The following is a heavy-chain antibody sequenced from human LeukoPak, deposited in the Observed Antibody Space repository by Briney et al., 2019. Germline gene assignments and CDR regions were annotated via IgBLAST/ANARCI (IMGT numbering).Heavy chain of an antibody. J-gene: IGHJ6*04. CDR1: GGSISSYY. CDR2: IYYSGST. Sequence: SETLSLTCTVSGGSISSYYRSWIRQPPGKGLEWIGDIYYSGSTNYNPSLKSGVTISVDASKHLFSLKLSSVTAADTGVYYCARDRRSSQYYYYGMDVWGKGTTVTVSS. V-gene: IGHV4-59*01. D-gene: IGHD2-2*01. CDR3: ARDRRSSQYYYYGMDV.